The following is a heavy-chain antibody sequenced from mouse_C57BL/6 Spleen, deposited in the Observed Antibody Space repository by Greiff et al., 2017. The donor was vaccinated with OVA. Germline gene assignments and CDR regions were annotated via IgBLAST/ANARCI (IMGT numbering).Heavy chain of an antibody. D-gene: IGHD6-1*01. Sequence: VQLQQSGPELVKPGASVKISCKASGYTFTDYYMNWVKQSHGKSLEWIGDINPNNGGTSYNQKFKGKATLTVDKSSSTAYMELRSLTSEASAVYYCARRGLGSTGFAYWGQGTTLTVSS. CDR2: INPNNGGT. CDR3: ARRGLGSTGFAY. J-gene: IGHJ2*01. CDR1: GYTFTDYY. V-gene: IGHV1-26*01.